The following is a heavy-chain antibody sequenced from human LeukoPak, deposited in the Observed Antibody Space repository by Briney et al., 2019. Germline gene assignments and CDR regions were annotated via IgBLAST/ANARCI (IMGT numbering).Heavy chain of an antibody. J-gene: IGHJ4*02. CDR3: ARDGTAANFDY. Sequence: PGGSLRLSCAASGFTFNNYAMNWVRQAPGKGLVWVSRINSDGSTTDYADSVKGRFTISRDNAKNTVYLQMNSLRAEDTAVYYCARDGTAANFDYWGQGTLLTVSP. V-gene: IGHV3-74*01. CDR1: GFTFNNYA. D-gene: IGHD6-13*01. CDR2: INSDGSTT.